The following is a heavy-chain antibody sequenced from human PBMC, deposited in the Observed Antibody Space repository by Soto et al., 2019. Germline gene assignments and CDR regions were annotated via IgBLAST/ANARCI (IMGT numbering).Heavy chain of an antibody. CDR3: ARHREGATSHGMDV. Sequence: QVQLVQSGAEVKKPGSSVKVSCKASEGTFSSYAISWVRQAPGQGLEWMGGIIPIFGTANYAQKFQGRVTINADESTSTAYMERSSLRSEDTAVYYCARHREGATSHGMDVWGPGTTVTVSS. D-gene: IGHD1-26*01. J-gene: IGHJ6*02. CDR2: IIPIFGTA. CDR1: EGTFSSYA. V-gene: IGHV1-69*01.